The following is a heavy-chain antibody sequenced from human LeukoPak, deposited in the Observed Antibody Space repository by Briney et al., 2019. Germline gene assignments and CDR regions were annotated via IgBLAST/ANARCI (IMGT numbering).Heavy chain of an antibody. Sequence: GGSLRLSCAASGFTFGSYAMSWVRQAPGKGLEWVSSISGSAGNTYYADSVKGRFTISRDNSRNTLYLQMDGLRADDTAIYYCAKDMGSPARSDDYWGQGTLVIVSS. CDR3: AKDMGSPARSDDY. J-gene: IGHJ4*02. CDR2: ISGSAGNT. V-gene: IGHV3-23*01. D-gene: IGHD3-16*01. CDR1: GFTFGSYA.